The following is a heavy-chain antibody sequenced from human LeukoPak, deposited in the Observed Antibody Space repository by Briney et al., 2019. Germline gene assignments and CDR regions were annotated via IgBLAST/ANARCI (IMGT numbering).Heavy chain of an antibody. CDR2: IYYSGNT. J-gene: IGHJ4*02. Sequence: SETLSLTCTVSSGSISSYYWSWIRQPPGKGLEWIGYIYYSGNTNYNPSLKSQVTISLDTSKNQFSLNLSSVTAADTALYYCARAPGGNPTTHYFDYWGQGTLVTVSS. D-gene: IGHD1-14*01. CDR1: SGSISSYY. V-gene: IGHV4-59*01. CDR3: ARAPGGNPTTHYFDY.